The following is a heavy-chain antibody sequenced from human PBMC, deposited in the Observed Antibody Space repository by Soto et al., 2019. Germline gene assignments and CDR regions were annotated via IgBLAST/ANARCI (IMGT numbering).Heavy chain of an antibody. CDR3: ARDFGSSGHCGGGNCYSDY. CDR2: ISAGADNK. Sequence: PGGSLRLSCAASGFTFSTYALTWVRQAPGKGLEWVSSISAGADNKYYADSVKGRFTISRDSSSHTLYLQMNSLRAEDTAVYYCARDFGSSGHCGGGNCYSDYWGPGTLVTVSS. D-gene: IGHD2-15*01. J-gene: IGHJ4*02. V-gene: IGHV3-23*01. CDR1: GFTFSTYA.